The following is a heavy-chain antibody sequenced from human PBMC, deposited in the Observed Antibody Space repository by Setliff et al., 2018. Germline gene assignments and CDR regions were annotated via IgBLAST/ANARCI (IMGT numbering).Heavy chain of an antibody. D-gene: IGHD3-16*01. Sequence: SETLSLTCSVSGYSIITGYYWAWIRRLPGRGLEWIGSLHRVGTFFYNPSLVSRATLSLDTSRNQFSLRLNSVTAADTALYYCAIGGGYCDFFDCFPFDNWGQGFLVNVSS. CDR3: AIGGGYCDFFDCFPFDN. J-gene: IGHJ4*02. CDR2: LHRVGTF. V-gene: IGHV4-38-2*02. CDR1: GYSIITGYY.